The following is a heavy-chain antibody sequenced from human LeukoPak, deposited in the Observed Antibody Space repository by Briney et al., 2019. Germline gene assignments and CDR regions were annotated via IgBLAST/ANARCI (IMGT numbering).Heavy chain of an antibody. CDR1: GFTFGTYA. CDR2: IWPDGSKK. V-gene: IGHV3-30*02. CDR3: AKISSSAESNFDY. J-gene: IGHJ4*02. D-gene: IGHD6-25*01. Sequence: SGGSLRLSCAASGFTFGTYAMHWVRQAPGKGLEWVAFIWPDGSKKYYADSVKGRFAISRENSKNTVYLQMNDLRPEDTALYFCAKISSSAESNFDYWGQGTLLTVSS.